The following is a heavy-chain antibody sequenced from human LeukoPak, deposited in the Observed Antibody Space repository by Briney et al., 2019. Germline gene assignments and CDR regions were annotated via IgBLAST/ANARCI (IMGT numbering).Heavy chain of an antibody. CDR3: ARVRSSGWYAFDI. CDR1: GASISSYY. J-gene: IGHJ3*02. CDR2: IYYSGST. V-gene: IGHV4-59*01. D-gene: IGHD6-19*01. Sequence: SETLSLTCTVSGASISSYYWSWIRQPAGKGLEWIGYIYYSGSTNYNPSLKSRVTISVDTSKNQFSLKLSSVTAADTAVYYCARVRSSGWYAFDIWGQGTMVTVSS.